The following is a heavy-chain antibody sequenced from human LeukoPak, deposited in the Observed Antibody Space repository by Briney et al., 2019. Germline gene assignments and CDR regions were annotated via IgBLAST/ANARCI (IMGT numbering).Heavy chain of an antibody. CDR3: ARAVEPGGYSYWSGMDV. D-gene: IGHD5-18*01. J-gene: IGHJ6*04. CDR1: GFTFSSYS. V-gene: IGHV3-21*01. Sequence: PGGSLRLSCAASGFTFSSYSMNWVRQAPGKGLEWVSSISSSSSYIYYADSVKGRFTISRDNAKNSLYLQMNSLRAEDTAMYYCARAVEPGGYSYWSGMDVWGKGTTVTVSS. CDR2: ISSSSSYI.